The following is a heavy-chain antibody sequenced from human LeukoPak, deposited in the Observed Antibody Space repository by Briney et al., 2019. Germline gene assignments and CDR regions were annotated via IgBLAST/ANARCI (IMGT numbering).Heavy chain of an antibody. CDR2: FDVIDSET. Sequence: ASVKVSCTVSGSSLSELSLYWVRQAPGKGLEWMGGFDVIDSETFYAQKFQGRVTMTEDSSTDTAYMELRSLTSDDTALYYCAAGLPYSLLDYWGQGTLVTVSS. V-gene: IGHV1-24*01. CDR3: AAGLPYSLLDY. D-gene: IGHD5-18*01. CDR1: GSSLSELS. J-gene: IGHJ4*02.